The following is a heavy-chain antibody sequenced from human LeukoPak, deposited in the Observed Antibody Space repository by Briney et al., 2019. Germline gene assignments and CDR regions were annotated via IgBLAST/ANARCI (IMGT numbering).Heavy chain of an antibody. D-gene: IGHD6-19*01. CDR1: GGSISSYH. V-gene: IGHV4-59*08. J-gene: IGHJ4*02. CDR2: IYYSGST. CDR3: ARAVSGRFDY. Sequence: SETLSLTCTVSGGSISSYHWGWIRQPPGKGLEWTGYIYYSGSTNYNPSLKSRVTISVDASKNQFSLKLSSVTAADTAIYYCARAVSGRFDYWGQGTLVTVSS.